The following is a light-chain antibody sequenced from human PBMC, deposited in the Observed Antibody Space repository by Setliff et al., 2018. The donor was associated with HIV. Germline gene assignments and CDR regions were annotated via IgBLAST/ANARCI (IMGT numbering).Light chain of an antibody. CDR3: SSYTSSGTI. Sequence: QSVLTQPASVSGSPGQSITISCIGTSTDIGGYDYVSWYQQHPGKAPKLMIYDVSNRPSGVSNRFSGSKSGNTASLAISGLQADDQANYYCSSYTSSGTIFGGGTKVTVL. CDR1: STDIGGYDY. V-gene: IGLV2-14*03. CDR2: DVS. J-gene: IGLJ2*01.